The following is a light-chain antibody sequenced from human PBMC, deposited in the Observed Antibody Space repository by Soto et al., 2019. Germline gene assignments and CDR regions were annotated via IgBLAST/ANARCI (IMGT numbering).Light chain of an antibody. CDR3: QHYNNWPPWT. Sequence: EIVMTQSPGTLSVSPGERATLSCRASQSVGSNLAWYQQKPGQAPRLLIYGASTRATGIPARFSGSGSGTEFTLTISRLESEDFSVYYCQHYNNWPPWTFGQGTKVEIK. CDR2: GAS. V-gene: IGKV3-15*01. J-gene: IGKJ1*01. CDR1: QSVGSN.